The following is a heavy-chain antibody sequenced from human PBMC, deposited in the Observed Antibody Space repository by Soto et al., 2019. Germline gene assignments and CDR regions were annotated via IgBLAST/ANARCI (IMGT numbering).Heavy chain of an antibody. V-gene: IGHV3-23*01. CDR1: GYTFSSHA. Sequence: EVQLLESGGDLVQPGGYLRLSCAASGYTFSSHAMSWVRQASGKGLEWVSVISGSGVITYYADSVKGRFTISRDNSKNTLYLQMNSLSPEDTAVYYCAKTPSNWNYEKYFHLWGRGTLVTVS. J-gene: IGHJ1*01. CDR3: AKTPSNWNYEKYFHL. D-gene: IGHD1-7*01. CDR2: ISGSGVIT.